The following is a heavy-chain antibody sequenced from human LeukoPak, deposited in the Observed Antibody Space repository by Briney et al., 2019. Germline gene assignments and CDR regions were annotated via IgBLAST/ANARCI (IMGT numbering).Heavy chain of an antibody. J-gene: IGHJ3*02. CDR1: GYPISSNYY. D-gene: IGHD3-10*01. CDR2: MYYSGST. Sequence: SETLSLTCTVSGYPISSNYYWGWIRQPPGKGLEWIGSMYYSGSTHYNPSLKSRVTISADTSKNQLSLKLSSVTAADTAVYYCARPLRGVTNDAFYIWGQGAIVTVSS. V-gene: IGHV4-38-2*02. CDR3: ARPLRGVTNDAFYI.